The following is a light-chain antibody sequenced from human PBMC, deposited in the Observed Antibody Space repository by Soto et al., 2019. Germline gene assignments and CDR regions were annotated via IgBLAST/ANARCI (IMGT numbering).Light chain of an antibody. Sequence: QSMLTQPASVSGSPGQSITISCTGTSSDVGGYNYVSWYQQQPGKAPKFMIYDVTNRPSGVSNRCSGSKSGNTASLTISGLQAEDEADYYCCSYTTSNTRQIVFGTGTKVTVL. V-gene: IGLV2-14*01. CDR1: SSDVGGYNY. J-gene: IGLJ1*01. CDR3: CSYTTSNTRQIV. CDR2: DVT.